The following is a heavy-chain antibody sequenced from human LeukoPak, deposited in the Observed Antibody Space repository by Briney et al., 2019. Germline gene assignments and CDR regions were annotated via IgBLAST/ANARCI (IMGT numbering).Heavy chain of an antibody. CDR1: GFTFSSYA. CDR2: ISSSGTYI. D-gene: IGHD6-13*01. V-gene: IGHV3-21*01. Sequence: GGSLRLSCAASGFTFSSYAMSWVRQAPGKGLEWVSSISSSGTYIYYADSVKGRFTISRDNAKNSLDLQVNSLRAEDTAVYYCARDPGIPAAGTFDYWGQGTLVTVSS. CDR3: ARDPGIPAAGTFDY. J-gene: IGHJ4*02.